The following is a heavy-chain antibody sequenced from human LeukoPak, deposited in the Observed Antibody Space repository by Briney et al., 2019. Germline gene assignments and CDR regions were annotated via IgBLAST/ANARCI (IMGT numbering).Heavy chain of an antibody. CDR3: ARDYYDSSGYYYVNAFDI. J-gene: IGHJ3*02. CDR2: ISSSSSYI. Sequence: YPGGSLRLSCAASGFTFSSYSMNWVRQAPGKGLEWVSSISSSSSYIYYADSVKGRFTISRDNAKNSLYLQMNSLRAEDTAVYYCARDYYDSSGYYYVNAFDIWGQGTMVTVSS. D-gene: IGHD3-22*01. V-gene: IGHV3-21*01. CDR1: GFTFSSYS.